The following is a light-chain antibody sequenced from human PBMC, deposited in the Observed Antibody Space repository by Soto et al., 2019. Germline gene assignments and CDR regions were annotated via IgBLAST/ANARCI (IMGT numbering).Light chain of an antibody. V-gene: IGKV1-39*01. J-gene: IGKJ2*01. CDR2: AAS. CDR1: QSISTY. CDR3: QQSYNTPHT. Sequence: DIQMTQSPSSLSASVGDRVTITCRASQSISTYLNWYQQKPGKAPKLLIYAASSLQSGVPSRFSGSGSETDFTLTISSLQHEDFATYYCQQSYNTPHTFGQGTKLEIK.